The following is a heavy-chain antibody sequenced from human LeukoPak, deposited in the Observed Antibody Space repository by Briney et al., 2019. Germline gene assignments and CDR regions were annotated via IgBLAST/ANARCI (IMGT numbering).Heavy chain of an antibody. Sequence: GSLCLSCAGSGFTFRGYAVSWIRQAPGKGLEWVGFIRSKTYGGAADYAPSVHGRFTIYRDDSKSIAYLQMKSLKTEETAVYYGTRVGMAIIGTYPVDYWGQGTLVTVSS. D-gene: IGHD5-24*01. CDR2: IRSKTYGGAA. CDR3: TRVGMAIIGTYPVDY. CDR1: GFTFRGYA. V-gene: IGHV3-49*03. J-gene: IGHJ4*02.